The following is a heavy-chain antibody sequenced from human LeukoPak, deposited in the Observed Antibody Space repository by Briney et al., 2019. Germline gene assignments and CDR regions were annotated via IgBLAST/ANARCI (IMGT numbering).Heavy chain of an antibody. CDR3: ARDGEYGSGSYSTDYFDY. V-gene: IGHV1-2*02. D-gene: IGHD3-10*01. CDR1: GYTFTGYY. Sequence: GASVEVSRKASGYTFTGYYMHWVRQAPGQGLEWMGWINPNSGGTNYAQKFQGRVTMTRDTSISTAYMELSRLRSDDTAVYYCARDGEYGSGSYSTDYFDYWGQGTLVTVSS. J-gene: IGHJ4*02. CDR2: INPNSGGT.